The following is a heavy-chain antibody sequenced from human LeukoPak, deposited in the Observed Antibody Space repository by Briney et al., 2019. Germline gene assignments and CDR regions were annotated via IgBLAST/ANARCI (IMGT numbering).Heavy chain of an antibody. Sequence: ASVKVSCKASGYTFTGYYMHWVRQAPGQGLEWMGWINPNSGGTNYAQKFQGRVTMTRDTSISTAYMELSRLRSDDTAVYYCARAISQLLYYYYMDVWGKGTTVTVSS. CDR3: ARAISQLLYYYYMDV. V-gene: IGHV1-2*02. CDR1: GYTFTGYY. J-gene: IGHJ6*03. CDR2: INPNSGGT. D-gene: IGHD2-2*01.